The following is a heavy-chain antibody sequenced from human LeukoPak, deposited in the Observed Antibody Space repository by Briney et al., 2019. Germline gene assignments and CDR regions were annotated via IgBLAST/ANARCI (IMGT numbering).Heavy chain of an antibody. Sequence: GGSLRLSCAASGFIISSYGMHWVRQAPGKGLEWVAFIRYDGSNQYYADSVKGRFTISRDNSKNTLYLQMNSLRTEDTAVYYCAKDTNQMDYWGQGTLVTVSS. CDR1: GFIISSYG. CDR3: AKDTNQMDY. CDR2: IRYDGSNQ. D-gene: IGHD2-8*01. J-gene: IGHJ4*02. V-gene: IGHV3-30*02.